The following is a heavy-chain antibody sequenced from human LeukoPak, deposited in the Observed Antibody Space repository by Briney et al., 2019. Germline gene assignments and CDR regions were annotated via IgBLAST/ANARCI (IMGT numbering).Heavy chain of an antibody. V-gene: IGHV3-7*01. D-gene: IGHD3-16*01. Sequence: GGSLRLSCAASGFTFSSYWMSWVRQAPGKGLEWVANIKQDGSESYYVDYVKGRFTFSRDNAKNSLYLQINSLRAEDTAVYYCARLGEKADFDYWGQGTLVTVSS. CDR3: ARLGEKADFDY. CDR1: GFTFSSYW. CDR2: IKQDGSES. J-gene: IGHJ4*02.